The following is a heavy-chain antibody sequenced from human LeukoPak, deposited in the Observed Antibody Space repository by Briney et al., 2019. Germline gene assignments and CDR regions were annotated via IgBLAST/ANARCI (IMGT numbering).Heavy chain of an antibody. CDR2: IYYSGST. Sequence: SETLSLTCTVSGGSISSGGYYWSWIRQHPGMGLEWIGYIYYSGSTYYNPSLKSRVTISVDTSKNQFSLKLSSVTAADTAVYYCARGACSGGSCYEFDYWGQGTLVTVSS. CDR3: ARGACSGGSCYEFDY. D-gene: IGHD2-15*01. V-gene: IGHV4-31*03. J-gene: IGHJ4*02. CDR1: GGSISSGGYY.